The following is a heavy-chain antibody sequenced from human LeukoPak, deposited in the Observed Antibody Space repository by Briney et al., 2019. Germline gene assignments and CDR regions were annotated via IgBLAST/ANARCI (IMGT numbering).Heavy chain of an antibody. Sequence: SVKVSCKASGGTFSSYAITWVRQAPGQGLEWMGGIIPIFGTANYAQKFQGRVTITTDESTSTAYMELSSLRSEDTAVYYCARAGATTALYYFDYWGQGTLVTVSS. J-gene: IGHJ4*02. CDR1: GGTFSSYA. CDR2: IIPIFGTA. CDR3: ARAGATTALYYFDY. V-gene: IGHV1-69*05. D-gene: IGHD1-26*01.